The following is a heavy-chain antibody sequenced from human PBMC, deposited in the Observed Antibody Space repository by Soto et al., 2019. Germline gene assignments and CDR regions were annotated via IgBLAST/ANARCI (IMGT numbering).Heavy chain of an antibody. V-gene: IGHV3-30-3*01. CDR1: GFTFSSYA. J-gene: IGHJ4*02. CDR2: ISYDGSNK. CDR3: ARGGSSSWYLPFDY. D-gene: IGHD6-13*01. Sequence: QVQLVESGGGVVQPGRSLRLSCAASGFTFSSYAMHWVRQAPGKGLEWVAVISYDGSNKYYADSVKGRFTISRDNSKNTLYLQMNSLRAEDTAVYYWARGGSSSWYLPFDYWGQGTLVTVSS.